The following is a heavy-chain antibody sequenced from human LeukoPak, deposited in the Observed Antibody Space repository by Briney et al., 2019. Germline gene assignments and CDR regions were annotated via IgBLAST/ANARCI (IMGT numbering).Heavy chain of an antibody. CDR2: IYSGGST. D-gene: IGHD3-16*01. Sequence: GGSLRLSCAASGFTVSDNYMSWVRQAPGKGLEWVSVIYSGGSTYYAASVKGRFTISRDNSKNTLYLQMNGLRAEDTAVYYCASGYDYVWGRIWGQGTLVTVSS. J-gene: IGHJ4*02. CDR3: ASGYDYVWGRI. CDR1: GFTVSDNY. V-gene: IGHV3-66*02.